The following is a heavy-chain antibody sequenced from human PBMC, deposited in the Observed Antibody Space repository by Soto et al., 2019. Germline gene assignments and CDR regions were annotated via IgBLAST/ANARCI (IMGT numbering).Heavy chain of an antibody. CDR1: GYTFTTYG. Sequence: GASXKVSCKASGYTFTTYGISWVRQAPGQGLEWLGWINTHNGNTNYAQNLQGRVIMTADTSTSTAYMELRSLRSDDTAIYYCTREGSAPYYYYGMDAWGQGTTVTVSS. J-gene: IGHJ6*02. CDR2: INTHNGNT. V-gene: IGHV1-18*01. CDR3: TREGSAPYYYYGMDA. D-gene: IGHD3-10*01.